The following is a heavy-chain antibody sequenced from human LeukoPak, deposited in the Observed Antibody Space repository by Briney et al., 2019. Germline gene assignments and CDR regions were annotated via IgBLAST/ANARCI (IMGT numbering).Heavy chain of an antibody. CDR3: AKDRGYWGWFDP. CDR1: GFTFSGYA. CDR2: ISGSGGST. D-gene: IGHD7-27*01. J-gene: IGHJ5*02. V-gene: IGHV3-23*01. Sequence: GGSLRLSCAASGFTFSGYAMSWVRQAPGKGLEWVSAISGSGGSTYYADSVKGRFTISRDNSKNTLYLQMNSLRAEDTAVYYCAKDRGYWGWFDPWGQGTLVTVSS.